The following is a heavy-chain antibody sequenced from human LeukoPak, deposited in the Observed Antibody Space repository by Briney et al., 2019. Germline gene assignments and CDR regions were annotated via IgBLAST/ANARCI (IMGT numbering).Heavy chain of an antibody. CDR3: AKDPYYYGSQSYYYFDY. D-gene: IGHD3-10*01. V-gene: IGHV3-30*02. CDR1: GFTFSSYG. J-gene: IGHJ4*02. Sequence: QPGGSLRLSCAASGFTFSSYGMHWVRQAPGKGLEWVAFIRYDGSNKYYADSVKGRFIISRDNSKNTLYLQMNSLRAEDTAVYYCAKDPYYYGSQSYYYFDYWGQGTLVTVSS. CDR2: IRYDGSNK.